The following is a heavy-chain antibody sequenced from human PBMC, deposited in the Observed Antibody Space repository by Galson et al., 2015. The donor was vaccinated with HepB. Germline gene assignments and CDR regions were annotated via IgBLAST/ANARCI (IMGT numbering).Heavy chain of an antibody. J-gene: IGHJ4*02. Sequence: SLRLSCAAFGFTFSSYGMHWARQAPGKGLEWVANINQGGSERDYVDSVKGRFTISRGNANNSLYLQMNSLRAEDTAVYYCARDTGGWSGLIDHWGQGALVSVSS. CDR2: INQGGSER. V-gene: IGHV3-7*03. CDR3: ARDTGGWSGLIDH. D-gene: IGHD3-3*01. CDR1: GFTFSSYG.